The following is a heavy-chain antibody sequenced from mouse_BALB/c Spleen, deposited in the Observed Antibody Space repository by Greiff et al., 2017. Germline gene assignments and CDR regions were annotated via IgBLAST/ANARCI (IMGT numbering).Heavy chain of an antibody. CDR3: ARGYGNYNYAMDY. Sequence: EVQLVESGGGLVKPGGSLKLSCAASGFTFSSYAMSWVRQSPEKRLEWVAEISSGGSYTYYPDTVTCRFTISRDNAKNTLYLEMSSLRSEDTAMYYCARGYGNYNYAMDYWGQGTSVTVSS. CDR1: GFTFSSYA. CDR2: ISSGGSYT. D-gene: IGHD2-1*01. V-gene: IGHV5-9-4*01. J-gene: IGHJ4*01.